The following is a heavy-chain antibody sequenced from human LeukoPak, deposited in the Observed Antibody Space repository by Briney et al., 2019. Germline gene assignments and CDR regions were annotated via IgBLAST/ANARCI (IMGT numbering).Heavy chain of an antibody. V-gene: IGHV3-66*01. CDR2: IYSGGST. CDR1: GFTVSSNY. D-gene: IGHD3-10*01. J-gene: IGHJ5*02. CDR3: AGLWFGESTNWFDP. Sequence: GGSLRLSCEASGFTVSSNYMSWVRQAPGKGLEWISVIYSGGSTYYADSVKGRLTISRDNSKNTLYLQMNSLRAEDTAVYYCAGLWFGESTNWFDPWAREPWSPSPQ.